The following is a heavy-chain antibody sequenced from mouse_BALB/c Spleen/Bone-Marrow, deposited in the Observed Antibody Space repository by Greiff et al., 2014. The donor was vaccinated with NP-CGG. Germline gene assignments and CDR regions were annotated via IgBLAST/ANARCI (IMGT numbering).Heavy chain of an antibody. CDR3: AFGNYDFDY. D-gene: IGHD2-1*01. CDR1: GYAFSSYW. V-gene: IGHV1-80*01. Sequence: VQVVESGAELVRPGSSVKISCKASGYAFSSYWMNWVKQRPGQGLEWIGQIYPGDGDTNYSGKFKGKATLTADESSSTAYMQLSSLTSEDYAVYFCAFGNYDFDYWGQGTTLTVSS. J-gene: IGHJ2*01. CDR2: IYPGDGDT.